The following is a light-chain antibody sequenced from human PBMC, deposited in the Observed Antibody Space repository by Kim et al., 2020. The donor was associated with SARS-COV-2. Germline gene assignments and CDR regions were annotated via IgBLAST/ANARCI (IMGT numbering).Light chain of an antibody. CDR1: SLRSYY. V-gene: IGLV3-19*01. CDR2: GKN. CDR3: NSRDSSGNHPYVV. Sequence: GPTVRITCQGDSLRSYYASWYQQKPGQAPVLVIYGKNNRPSGIPDRFSGSSSGNTASLTITGAQAEDEADYYCNSRDSSGNHPYVVFGGGTQLIVL. J-gene: IGLJ2*01.